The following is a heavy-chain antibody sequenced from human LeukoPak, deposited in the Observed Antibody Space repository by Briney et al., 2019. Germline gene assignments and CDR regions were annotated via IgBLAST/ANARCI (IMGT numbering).Heavy chain of an antibody. CDR2: ISSSSSYI. J-gene: IGHJ6*02. Sequence: GGSLRLSCAASGFTFSSYSMTWVRQAPGKGLEWVSSISSSSSYIYYADSVKGRFTISRDNAKNSLYLQMNSLRAEDTAVYYCARLVGATNYYYYGMDVWGQGTTVTVSS. V-gene: IGHV3-21*01. CDR1: GFTFSSYS. D-gene: IGHD1-26*01. CDR3: ARLVGATNYYYYGMDV.